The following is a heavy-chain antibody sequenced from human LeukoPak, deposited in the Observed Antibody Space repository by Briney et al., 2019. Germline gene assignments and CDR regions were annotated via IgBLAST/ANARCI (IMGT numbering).Heavy chain of an antibody. CDR3: ARLMKSGYYTYYYYYMDV. D-gene: IGHD3-3*01. J-gene: IGHJ6*03. CDR2: IYTRGTT. CDR1: GGSVRRGNYY. Sequence: SETLSLTCTVSGGSVRRGNYYWTWIRQPAGSGLEWIGRIYTRGTTDYNPSLRTRVTISVDASRNQFSLNLSSVTAADTAVYYCARLMKSGYYTYYYYYMDVWGKGTTVTVSS. V-gene: IGHV4-61*02.